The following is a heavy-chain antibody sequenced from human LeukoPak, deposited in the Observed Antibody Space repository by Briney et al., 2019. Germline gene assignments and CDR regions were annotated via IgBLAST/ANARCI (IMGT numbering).Heavy chain of an antibody. Sequence: SETLSLTCTVSSGSISTSNYYWGWVRQPPGKALERIGNIFYSGSTYYSPSLKSRVTISLDTSRNQFSLKLNSVTAADTAVYYCARENSLWFGEADYWGQGTLVTVSS. CDR1: SGSISTSNYY. J-gene: IGHJ4*02. CDR2: IFYSGST. D-gene: IGHD3-10*01. V-gene: IGHV4-39*07. CDR3: ARENSLWFGEADY.